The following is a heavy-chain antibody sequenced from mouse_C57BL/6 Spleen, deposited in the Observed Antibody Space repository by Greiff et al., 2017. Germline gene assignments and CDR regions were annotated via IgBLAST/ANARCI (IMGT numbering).Heavy chain of an antibody. J-gene: IGHJ2*01. V-gene: IGHV1-55*01. CDR1: GYTFTSYW. D-gene: IGHD4-1*01. CDR2: IYPGSGST. CDR3: AQTGTGYFDY. Sequence: QVQLQQSGAELVKPGASVKMSCKASGYTFTSYWITWVKQRPGQGLEWIGDIYPGSGSTNYNEKFKSKATLTVDTSSSTAYMQLSSLTSENSAVYYCAQTGTGYFDYWGQGTTLTVSS.